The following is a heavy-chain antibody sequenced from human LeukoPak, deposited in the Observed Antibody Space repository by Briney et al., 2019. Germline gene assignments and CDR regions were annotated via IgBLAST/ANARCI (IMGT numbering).Heavy chain of an antibody. CDR3: ARERGHIVATMTVDY. J-gene: IGHJ4*02. V-gene: IGHV3-21*01. Sequence: PGGSLRLSCAASGFTFSSYSMNWVRQAPGKGLEWVSSISSSSSYIYYADSVKGRFTISRDNAKNSLYLQMNSLRAEDTAVYYCARERGHIVATMTVDYWGQGTLVTVSS. CDR2: ISSSSSYI. D-gene: IGHD5-12*01. CDR1: GFTFSSYS.